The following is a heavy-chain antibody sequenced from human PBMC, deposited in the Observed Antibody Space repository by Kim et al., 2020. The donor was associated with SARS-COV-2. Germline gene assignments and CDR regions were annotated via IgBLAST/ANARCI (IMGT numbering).Heavy chain of an antibody. V-gene: IGHV3-49*03. CDR1: GFTFGDYA. CDR3: TRDPRYYDSSGYIVFDY. D-gene: IGHD3-22*01. CDR2: IRSKAYGGTT. J-gene: IGHJ4*02. Sequence: GGSLRLSCTASGFTFGDYAMSWFRQAPGKGLEWVGFIRSKAYGGTTEYAASVKGRFTISRDDSKSIAYLQMNSLKTEDTAVYYCTRDPRYYDSSGYIVFDYWGQGTLVTVSS.